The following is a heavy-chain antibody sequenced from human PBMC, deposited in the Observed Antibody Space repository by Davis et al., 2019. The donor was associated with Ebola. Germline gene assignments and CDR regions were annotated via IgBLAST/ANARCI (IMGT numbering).Heavy chain of an antibody. D-gene: IGHD4-17*01. CDR1: GFTVSSNF. CDR3: TISDYGDYVFDY. J-gene: IGHJ4*02. Sequence: GGSLRLSCAASGFTVSSNFMSWVRQAPGKGLEWVSVIYSGGSTYYADSVKGRFTISRDNSKNTLYLQMNSLRAEDTAVYYCTISDYGDYVFDYWGQGTLVTVSS. V-gene: IGHV3-53*01. CDR2: IYSGGST.